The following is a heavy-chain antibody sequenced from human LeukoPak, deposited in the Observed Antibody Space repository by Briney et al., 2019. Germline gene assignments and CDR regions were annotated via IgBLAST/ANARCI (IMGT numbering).Heavy chain of an antibody. D-gene: IGHD2-2*01. V-gene: IGHV3-33*03. CDR2: IWYDGSNK. J-gene: IGHJ4*02. CDR1: GFTFSSYG. CDR3: ARRKYQLLPFDY. Sequence: GGSLRLSCAASGFTFSSYGMHWVRQAPGKGLEWVAVIWYDGSNKYYADSMKGRFTISRDNAKNSLYLQMNSLRAEDTAVYYCARRKYQLLPFDYWGQGTLVTVSS.